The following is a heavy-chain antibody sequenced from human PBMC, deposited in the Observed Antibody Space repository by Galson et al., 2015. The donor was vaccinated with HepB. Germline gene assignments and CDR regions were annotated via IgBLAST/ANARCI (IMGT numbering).Heavy chain of an antibody. J-gene: IGHJ5*02. CDR3: AREGQLLRSGGSFRFDP. D-gene: IGHD2-2*01. V-gene: IGHV1-18*04. Sequence: SVKVSCKASGYTFTSYGISWVRQAPGQGLEWMGWISVYNGNTIYALNLQGRVTMTTDTSTSTAYMELRSLRSNDTAVYYCAREGQLLRSGGSFRFDPWGQGTLVTVSS. CDR2: ISVYNGNT. CDR1: GYTFTSYG.